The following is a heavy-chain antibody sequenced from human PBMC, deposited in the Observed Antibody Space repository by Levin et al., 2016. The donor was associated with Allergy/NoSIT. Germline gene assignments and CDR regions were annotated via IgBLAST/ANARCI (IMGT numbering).Heavy chain of an antibody. Sequence: ASVKVSCKASGYTFTAYGISWVRQAPGQGLQWMGWVTAYDGQTIQPPNLWDKVTLSADSSTDTAYMEVKGLTSDDTAVYYCARDQYGGNIPRFNYGMDVWGQGTQVTVSS. CDR1: GYTFTAYG. D-gene: IGHD4/OR15-4a*01. CDR2: VTAYDGQT. CDR3: ARDQYGGNIPRFNYGMDV. V-gene: IGHV1-18*04. J-gene: IGHJ6*02.